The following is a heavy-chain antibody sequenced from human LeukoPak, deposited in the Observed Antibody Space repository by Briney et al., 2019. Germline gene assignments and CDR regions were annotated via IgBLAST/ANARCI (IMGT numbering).Heavy chain of an antibody. J-gene: IGHJ4*02. CDR1: GFTFSSYS. CDR2: ISSSSSYI. CDR3: ARDTQLEPSDY. V-gene: IGHV3-21*01. D-gene: IGHD1-1*01. Sequence: PGGSLRLSRAASGFTFSSYSMNWVRQAPGKGLEWVSSISSSSSYIYYADSVKGRFTISRDNAKNSLYLQMNSLRAEDTAVYYCARDTQLEPSDYWGQGTLVTVSS.